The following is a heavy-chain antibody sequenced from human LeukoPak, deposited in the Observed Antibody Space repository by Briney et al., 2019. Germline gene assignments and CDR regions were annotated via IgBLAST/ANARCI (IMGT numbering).Heavy chain of an antibody. CDR2: IRNKANSYTT. CDR3: TRLVGAND. V-gene: IGHV3-72*01. Sequence: PGGSLRLSCAASGFXFSDHAIDWVRQAPGKGLEWVGRIRNKANSYTTGYAASVQGRFTVSRDDSMNSLYLQMNSMKTEDTAVYYCTRLVGANDWGQGTLVTVSS. CDR1: GFXFSDHA. D-gene: IGHD1-26*01. J-gene: IGHJ4*02.